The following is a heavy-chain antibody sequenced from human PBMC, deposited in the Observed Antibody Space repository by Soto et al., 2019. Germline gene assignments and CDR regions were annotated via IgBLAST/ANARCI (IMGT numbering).Heavy chain of an antibody. D-gene: IGHD6-19*01. Sequence: EVQLVESGGDLVQPGGSLRLSCAASGFTFSRYWRSWVRQAPGKGLEWVANINRDGSEKYYADSVKGRFTIARDNAKNALFLQMNSLRAEETAGEYCLESGLAVSWGQGTLVTVSS. V-gene: IGHV3-7*02. CDR3: LESGLAVS. CDR1: GFTFSRYW. CDR2: INRDGSEK. J-gene: IGHJ4*02.